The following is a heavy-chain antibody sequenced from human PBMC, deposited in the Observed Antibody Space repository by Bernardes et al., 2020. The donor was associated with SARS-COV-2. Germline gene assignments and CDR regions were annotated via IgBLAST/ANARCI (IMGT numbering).Heavy chain of an antibody. Sequence: SETLSLTCVVSGDSISSGFWWSWVRHSPGKGLEWIGEISHRGTINDNPSLRSRITMSADSSKNQISLSVKSVTAADTAVYYCARAKYYCDSSCLHYWCQG. D-gene: IGHD3-22*01. J-gene: IGHJ4*02. CDR3: ARAKYYCDSSCLHY. CDR1: GDSISSGFW. CDR2: ISHRGTI. V-gene: IGHV4-4*02.